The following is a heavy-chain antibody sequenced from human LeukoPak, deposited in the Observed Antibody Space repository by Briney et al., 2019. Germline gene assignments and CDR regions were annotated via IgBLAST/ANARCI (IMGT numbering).Heavy chain of an antibody. V-gene: IGHV4-4*07. D-gene: IGHD3-22*01. CDR2: IYTSGST. Sequence: SQTLSLTCTVSGGSISSYYWSWIRQPAGKGLEWIGRIYTSGSTNYNPSLKSRVTMSADTSKNQFSLKLSSVTAADTAVYYCASYYYDSSGYFESHYFDYWGQGTLVTVSS. J-gene: IGHJ4*02. CDR1: GGSISSYY. CDR3: ASYYYDSSGYFESHYFDY.